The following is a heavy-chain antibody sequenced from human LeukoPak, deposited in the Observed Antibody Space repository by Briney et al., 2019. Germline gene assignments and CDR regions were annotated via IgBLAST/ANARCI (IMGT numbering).Heavy chain of an antibody. CDR2: IYPGDSDT. J-gene: IGHJ3*02. Sequence: GESLKISCKGSGYSFTSYWIGWVRQMPGKGLEWMGIIYPGDSDTRYSPSFQGQVTISADKSISTAYLQWSSLKASDTAMYYCARQFLELADAFDIWGQGTMVTVSS. D-gene: IGHD3-3*01. CDR3: ARQFLELADAFDI. V-gene: IGHV5-51*01. CDR1: GYSFTSYW.